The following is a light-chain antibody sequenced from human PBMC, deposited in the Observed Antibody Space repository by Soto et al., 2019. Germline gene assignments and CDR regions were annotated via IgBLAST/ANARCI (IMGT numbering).Light chain of an antibody. CDR2: GAS. Sequence: EIVFTQSPGTLSLSPGERATLSCRASQSVTSNYLAWYQQKLGQAPRLIVYGASNRETGISDRVSGSGSGTEFTLTISRLEPADFAVYDCQHYVSPPITFGPGTRLEIK. J-gene: IGKJ5*01. CDR1: QSVTSNY. CDR3: QHYVSPPIT. V-gene: IGKV3-20*01.